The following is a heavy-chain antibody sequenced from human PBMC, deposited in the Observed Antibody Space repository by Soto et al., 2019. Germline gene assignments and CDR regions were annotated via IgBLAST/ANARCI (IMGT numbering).Heavy chain of an antibody. D-gene: IGHD1-26*01. Sequence: QVQLVESGGGVVQPGRSLRLSCAASGFTFSSYAMHWVRQAPGKGLEWVAVISYDGSNKYYADSVKGRFTISRDNSKNTLYLQMNSLRAEDTAVYYWARDPGLIVGATYDYWGQGTLVTVSS. CDR2: ISYDGSNK. J-gene: IGHJ4*02. CDR1: GFTFSSYA. V-gene: IGHV3-30-3*01. CDR3: ARDPGLIVGATYDY.